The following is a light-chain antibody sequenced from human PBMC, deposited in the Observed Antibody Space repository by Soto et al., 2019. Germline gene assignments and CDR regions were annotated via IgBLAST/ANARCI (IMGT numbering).Light chain of an antibody. CDR1: SSDVCGYNY. CDR2: DVS. Sequence: QSVLTQPASVSGSPGQSITISCTGTSSDVCGYNYVSWYQQHPGKAPKLMIYDVSNRPSGVSNRFSGSKSGNTASLTISGLQAEDEADYYCISYTSSTVVFGGVTKLTVL. J-gene: IGLJ2*01. V-gene: IGLV2-14*01. CDR3: ISYTSSTVV.